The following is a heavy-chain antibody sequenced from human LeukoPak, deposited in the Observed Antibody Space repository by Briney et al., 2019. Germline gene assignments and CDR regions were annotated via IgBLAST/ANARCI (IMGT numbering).Heavy chain of an antibody. V-gene: IGHV1-24*01. D-gene: IGHD6-13*01. J-gene: IGHJ4*02. CDR1: GYTLTELS. Sequence: GASVKVSCKVSGYTLTELSMHWVRQAPGTGLEWMGGFDPEDGETIYAQKFQGRVTMTEDTSTDTAYMELSSLRSEDTAVYYCATGVAAYYYLDYWGQGTLVTVSS. CDR3: ATGVAAYYYLDY. CDR2: FDPEDGET.